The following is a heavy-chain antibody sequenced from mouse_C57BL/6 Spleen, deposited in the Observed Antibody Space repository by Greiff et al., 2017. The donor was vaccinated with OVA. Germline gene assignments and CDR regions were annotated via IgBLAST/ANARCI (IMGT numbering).Heavy chain of an antibody. J-gene: IGHJ1*03. CDR2: IWSGGST. CDR1: GFSLTSYG. V-gene: IGHV2-2*01. CDR3: ASPYYYGSFDV. D-gene: IGHD1-1*01. Sequence: QVQLQQSGPGLVQPSQSLSITCTVSGFSLTSYGVHWVRQSPGKGLEWLGVIWSGGSTDYNAAFISRLSISKDNSKSQVFFKMNSLQADDTAIYYCASPYYYGSFDVWGTGTTVTVSS.